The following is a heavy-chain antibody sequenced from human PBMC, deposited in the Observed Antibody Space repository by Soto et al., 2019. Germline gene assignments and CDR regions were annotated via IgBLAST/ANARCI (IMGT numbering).Heavy chain of an antibody. V-gene: IGHV4-39*01. Sequence: SETLSLTCTVSGGSISSSSYYWGWIRQPPGKGLEWIGSIYYSGSTYYNPSLKSRVTISGDTSKNQFSLKLSSVTAADTAVYYCARHPRIAVAGDFDYWGQGTLVTVSS. D-gene: IGHD6-19*01. J-gene: IGHJ4*02. CDR3: ARHPRIAVAGDFDY. CDR1: GGSISSSSYY. CDR2: IYYSGST.